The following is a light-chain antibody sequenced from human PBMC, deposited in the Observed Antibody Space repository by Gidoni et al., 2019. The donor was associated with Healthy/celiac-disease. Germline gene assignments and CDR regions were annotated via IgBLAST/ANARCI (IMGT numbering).Light chain of an antibody. CDR3: QKYNSAHTWT. CDR1: QGISNY. J-gene: IGKJ1*01. CDR2: AAS. V-gene: IGKV1-27*01. Sequence: LQMTQSPSSLPASVGHRVTITCGANQGISNYLAWYQQNTGKVPKLLIYAASTLQSGVPSRCSGSGSGTDSTLTISSLQPEDVATYYYQKYNSAHTWTFGQGTKVDIK.